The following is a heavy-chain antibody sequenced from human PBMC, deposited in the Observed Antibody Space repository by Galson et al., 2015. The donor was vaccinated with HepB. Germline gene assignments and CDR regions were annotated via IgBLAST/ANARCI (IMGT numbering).Heavy chain of an antibody. Sequence: SLRLSCAASGFTFRNFGMHWVRQAPGKGLEWVGVIWSDGSNKYYADFVKGRFTISRDNSKNTLYLQMNSLRVEDTAVYYCAREGQYASSCMDYWGQGTLVTVSS. V-gene: IGHV3-33*01. D-gene: IGHD6-13*01. CDR3: AREGQYASSCMDY. CDR2: IWSDGSNK. CDR1: GFTFRNFG. J-gene: IGHJ4*02.